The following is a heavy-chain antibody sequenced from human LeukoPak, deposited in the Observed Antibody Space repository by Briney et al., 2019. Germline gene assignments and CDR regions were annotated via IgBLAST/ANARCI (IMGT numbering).Heavy chain of an antibody. J-gene: IGHJ4*02. V-gene: IGHV1-69*13. CDR2: IIPIFGTA. CDR1: GYTFTSYA. D-gene: IGHD4-11*01. CDR3: AGAVDYSNSFDY. Sequence: SVKVSCKASGYTFTSYAISWVRQAPGQGLEWMGGIIPIFGTANYAQKFQGRVTITADESTSTAYMELSSLRSEDTAVYYCAGAVDYSNSFDYWGQGTLVTVSS.